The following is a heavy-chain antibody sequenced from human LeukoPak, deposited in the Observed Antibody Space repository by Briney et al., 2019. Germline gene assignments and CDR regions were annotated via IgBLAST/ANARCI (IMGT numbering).Heavy chain of an antibody. Sequence: KPGGSLRLSCAASGFTFSSYGMNWVRQAPGKGLEWVSSISSSSSYIYYADSVKGRFTISRDNAKNSLYLQMNSLRAEDTAVYYCARGGTTAYYYYYYMDVWGKGTTVTVSS. CDR2: ISSSSSYI. J-gene: IGHJ6*03. CDR3: ARGGTTAYYYYYYMDV. D-gene: IGHD1-26*01. V-gene: IGHV3-21*01. CDR1: GFTFSSYG.